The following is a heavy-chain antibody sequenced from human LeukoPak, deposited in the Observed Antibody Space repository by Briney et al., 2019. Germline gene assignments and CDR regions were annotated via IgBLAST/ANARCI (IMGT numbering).Heavy chain of an antibody. D-gene: IGHD1-26*01. CDR3: ASSVGSTDY. CDR2: INHRGST. V-gene: IGHV4-34*01. J-gene: IGHJ4*02. Sequence: PSETLSLTCAVYGGSFSDYYWTWIRQSPGKGLEWIGEINHRGSTNLNPSLKSRVTLSVDTSKHQFSLKLSSMTAADAAVYYCASSVGSTDYWGQGTLVTVSS. CDR1: GGSFSDYY.